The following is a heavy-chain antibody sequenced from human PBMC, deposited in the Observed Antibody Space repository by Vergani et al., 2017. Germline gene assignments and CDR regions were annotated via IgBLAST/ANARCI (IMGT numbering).Heavy chain of an antibody. CDR3: ARYSLGSGSHYSSGMDV. V-gene: IGHV4-59*01. CDR2: IYYSGST. D-gene: IGHD3-22*01. J-gene: IGHJ6*02. Sequence: QVQLQESGPGLVKPSETLSLTCTVSGGSISSYYWSWIRQPPGKGLEWIGYIYYSGSTNYNPSLKSRVTISVDTSKNQFSLKLSSVTAADTAVYYCARYSLGSGSHYSSGMDVWGQGTTVTVSS. CDR1: GGSISSYY.